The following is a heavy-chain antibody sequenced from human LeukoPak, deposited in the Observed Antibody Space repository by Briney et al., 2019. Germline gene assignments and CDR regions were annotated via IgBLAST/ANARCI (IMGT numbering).Heavy chain of an antibody. D-gene: IGHD6-19*01. V-gene: IGHV3-30*18. CDR2: ISYDGSNK. CDR3: AKWVIAVAGHNWFGP. J-gene: IGHJ5*02. CDR1: GFTFSSYG. Sequence: GGSLRLSCAASGFTFSSYGMHWVRQAPGKGLEWVAVISYDGSNKYYADSVKGRFTISRDNSKNTLYLQMNSLRAEDTAVYYCAKWVIAVAGHNWFGPWGQGTLVTVSS.